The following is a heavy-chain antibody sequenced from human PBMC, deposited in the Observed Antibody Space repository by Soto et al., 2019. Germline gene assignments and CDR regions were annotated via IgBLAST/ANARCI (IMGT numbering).Heavy chain of an antibody. CDR2: ISSSSSYI. D-gene: IGHD3-3*01. CDR3: ERDGPDSWSGSYYYDYYGMDL. V-gene: IGHV3-21*01. J-gene: IGHJ6*02. CDR1: GFTFSSYS. Sequence: EVQLVESGGGLVKPGGSLRLSCAASGFTFSSYSMNWVRQAPGKGLEWVSSISSSSSYIYYAYSVKGQFTIARDNAKNSLYMQMNSLEAEDTAVYYGERDGPDSWSGSYYYDYYGMDLWGQGTKVTVSS.